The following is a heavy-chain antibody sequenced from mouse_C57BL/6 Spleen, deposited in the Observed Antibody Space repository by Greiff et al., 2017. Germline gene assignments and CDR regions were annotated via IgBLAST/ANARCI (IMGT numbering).Heavy chain of an antibody. J-gene: IGHJ2*01. CDR1: GFTFSSYA. V-gene: IGHV5-4*01. CDR2: ISDGGSYT. D-gene: IGHD3-2*02. CDR3: ARDGAQAHYYDY. Sequence: EVKLVESGGGLVKPGGSLKLSCAASGFTFSSYAMSWVRQTPEKRLEWVATISDGGSYTYYPDNVKGRFTISRDNAKNNLYLQMSHLKSEDTAMYYCARDGAQAHYYDYWGQGTTLTGSS.